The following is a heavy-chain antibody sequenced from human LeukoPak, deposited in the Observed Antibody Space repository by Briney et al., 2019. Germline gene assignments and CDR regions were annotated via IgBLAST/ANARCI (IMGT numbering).Heavy chain of an antibody. J-gene: IGHJ4*02. CDR2: IYSGGST. CDR1: GGSISSGGYY. Sequence: LSLTCTVSGGSISSGGYYWSWVRQAPGKGLEWVSVIYSGGSTYYADSVKGRFTISRENSKNTLYLQMNSPRPEDTALYYCAKDRDDFWSGSVTFFDYWGQGTLVTVSS. D-gene: IGHD3-3*01. CDR3: AKDRDDFWSGSVTFFDY. V-gene: IGHV3-53*05.